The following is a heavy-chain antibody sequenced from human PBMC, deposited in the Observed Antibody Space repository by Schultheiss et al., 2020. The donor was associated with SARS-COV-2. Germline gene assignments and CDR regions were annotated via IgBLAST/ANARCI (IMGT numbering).Heavy chain of an antibody. CDR1: GGSISSYY. CDR3: AKRSGLVTTGTSLGFDY. CDR2: INHSGST. V-gene: IGHV4-34*01. Sequence: SETLSLTCTVSGGSISSYYWSWIRQPPGKGLEWIGEINHSGSTNYNPSLQSRVTISVDTSKNQFSLKLSSVTAADTAIYYCAKRSGLVTTGTSLGFDYWGQGTLVTVSS. J-gene: IGHJ4*02. D-gene: IGHD1-1*01.